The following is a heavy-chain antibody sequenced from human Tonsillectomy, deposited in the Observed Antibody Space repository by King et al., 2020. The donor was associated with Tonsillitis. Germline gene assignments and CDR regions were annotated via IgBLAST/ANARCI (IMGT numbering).Heavy chain of an antibody. J-gene: IGHJ6*03. CDR1: GYSFTSYW. D-gene: IGHD3-10*01. V-gene: IGHV5-10-1*01. Sequence: QLVQSGTEVKKSGESLRISCKGSGYSFTSYWISWVRQMPGKGLEWMGRIAPSDSYTNYSPSFQGHVTISVDKSIRTASLQWSSLKASDTAMYYYARAFRGRGDYYMDVWGKGTTVTVSS. CDR3: ARAFRGRGDYYMDV. CDR2: IAPSDSYT.